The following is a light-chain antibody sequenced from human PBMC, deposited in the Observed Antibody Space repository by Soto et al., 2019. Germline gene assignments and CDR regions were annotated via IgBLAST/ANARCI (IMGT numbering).Light chain of an antibody. CDR2: DDI. CDR3: GTWDNSLSAGV. Sequence: QSVLTQPPSVSAAPGQRVTISCSGSSSNIGSNFVAWYQQLPGTAPRLLIYDDITRPSGIPDRFSGSKSGTSATLGITGLQTGDEADYYCGTWDNSLSAGVFGGGTKLTVL. J-gene: IGLJ2*01. V-gene: IGLV1-51*01. CDR1: SSNIGSNF.